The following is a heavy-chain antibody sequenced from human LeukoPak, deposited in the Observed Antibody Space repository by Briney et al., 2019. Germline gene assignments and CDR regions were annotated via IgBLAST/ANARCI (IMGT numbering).Heavy chain of an antibody. CDR1: GYTFTGYY. J-gene: IGHJ4*02. V-gene: IGHV1-2*06. CDR3: AREHSNYEFPTDFDY. D-gene: IGHD4-11*01. CDR2: FNPNSGGT. Sequence: ASVKVSCKASGYTFTGYYMHWVRQAPGQGLEWMGRFNPNSGGTNYAQKFQGRVTMTRDTSISTAYMELSRLRSDDTAVYYCAREHSNYEFPTDFDYWGQGTLVTVSS.